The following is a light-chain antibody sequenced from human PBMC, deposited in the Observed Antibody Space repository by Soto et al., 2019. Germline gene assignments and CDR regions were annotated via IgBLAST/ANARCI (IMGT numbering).Light chain of an antibody. CDR3: CSFAGNYIYV. J-gene: IGLJ1*01. CDR2: DVS. CDR1: SSDVDGYNY. Sequence: QSVLTQPRSVSGSPGQSVTISCTGTSSDVDGYNYVSWYQHHPGKAPKVMIYDVSKRPSGVPGRFSGSKSGNTASLTISGLQSEGEADYYCCSFAGNYIYVFGTGTKVTVL. V-gene: IGLV2-11*01.